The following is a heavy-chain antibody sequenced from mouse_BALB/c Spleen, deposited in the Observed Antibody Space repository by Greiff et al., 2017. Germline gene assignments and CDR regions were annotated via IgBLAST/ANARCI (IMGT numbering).Heavy chain of an antibody. CDR2: ISSGGST. CDR3: AREGLLRYPAY. J-gene: IGHJ3*01. D-gene: IGHD1-1*01. CDR1: GFTFSSYA. Sequence: EVMLVESGGGLVKPGGSLKLSCAASGFTFSSYAMSWVRQTPEKRLEWVASISSGGSTYYPDSVKGRFTISSDNARNILYLKMSSLMSEDTAMYYCAREGLLRYPAYWGQGTLVTVSA. V-gene: IGHV5-6-5*01.